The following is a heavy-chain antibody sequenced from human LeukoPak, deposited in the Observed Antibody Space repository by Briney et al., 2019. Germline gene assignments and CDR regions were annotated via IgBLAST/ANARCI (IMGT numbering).Heavy chain of an antibody. CDR2: IYYSGST. CDR1: GGSTSSYY. CDR3: ARRPPVPAFEHGMDV. D-gene: IGHD2-2*01. Sequence: SETLSLTCTVSGGSTSSYYWSWIPQPPGKGLEWIGYIYYSGSTNYNPSLKSRVTISVDTSKNQFTLKLSSVTAADTAVYSCARRPPVPAFEHGMDVWGQGTTVTVSS. V-gene: IGHV4-59*08. J-gene: IGHJ6*02.